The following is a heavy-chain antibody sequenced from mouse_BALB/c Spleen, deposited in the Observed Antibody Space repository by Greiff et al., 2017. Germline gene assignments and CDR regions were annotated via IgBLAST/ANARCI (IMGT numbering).Heavy chain of an antibody. CDR1: GFNIKDTY. CDR3: ALIHYYGYGY. J-gene: IGHJ2*01. CDR2: IDPANGNT. D-gene: IGHD1-2*01. Sequence: VHVKQSGAELVKPGASVKLSCTASGFNIKDTYMHWVKQRPEQGLEWIGRIDPANGNTKYDPKFQGKATITADTSSNTAYLQLSSLTSEDTAVYYCALIHYYGYGYWGQGTTLTVSS. V-gene: IGHV14-3*02.